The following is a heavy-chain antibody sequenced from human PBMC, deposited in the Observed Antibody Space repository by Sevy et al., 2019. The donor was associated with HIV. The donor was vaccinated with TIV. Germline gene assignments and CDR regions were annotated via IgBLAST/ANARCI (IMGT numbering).Heavy chain of an antibody. V-gene: IGHV3-33*06. CDR2: IWYDGSNK. Sequence: GGSLRLSCAASGFTFSSYGMHWVRQAPGKGLERVAVIWYDGSNKYYADSVKGRFTISRDNSKNTLYLQMNSLRAEDTAVYYCAKDGIVGATGWFDPWRQGTLVTVSS. J-gene: IGHJ5*02. CDR3: AKDGIVGATGWFDP. CDR1: GFTFSSYG. D-gene: IGHD1-26*01.